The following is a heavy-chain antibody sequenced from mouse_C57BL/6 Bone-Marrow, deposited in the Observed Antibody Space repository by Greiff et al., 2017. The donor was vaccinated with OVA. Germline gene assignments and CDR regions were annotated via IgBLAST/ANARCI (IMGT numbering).Heavy chain of an antibody. D-gene: IGHD2-2*01. CDR3: AREGRYYGYDFAY. J-gene: IGHJ3*01. V-gene: IGHV1-76*01. CDR1: GYTFTDYY. CDR2: IYPGSGNT. Sequence: QVTLKVSGAELVRPGASVKLSCKASGYTFTDYYINWVKQRPGQGLEWIARIYPGSGNTYYNEKFKGKATLTAEKSSSTAYMQLSSLTSEDSAVYFCAREGRYYGYDFAYWGQGTLVTVSA.